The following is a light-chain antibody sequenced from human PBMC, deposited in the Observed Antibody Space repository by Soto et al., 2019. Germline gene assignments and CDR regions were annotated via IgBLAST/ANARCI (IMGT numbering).Light chain of an antibody. V-gene: IGKV3-20*01. CDR3: QQYDTPPFS. J-gene: IGKJ3*01. CDR2: GTS. CDR1: QIFSSNY. Sequence: EIVLTQSPGTLSLSPGERATLSCRASQIFSSNYLAWYQQKPGQTPRLLIYGTSSRATGIPDRFSGSASGTDFTLAISRLEPEDFAVYYCQQYDTPPFSFGPGTKVDI.